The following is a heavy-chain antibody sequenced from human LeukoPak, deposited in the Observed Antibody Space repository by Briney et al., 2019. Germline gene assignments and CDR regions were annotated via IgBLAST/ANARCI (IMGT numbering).Heavy chain of an antibody. V-gene: IGHV3-21*01. CDR2: ISSSSSYI. CDR3: ARAKAIFGVVSNWFDP. D-gene: IGHD3-3*01. J-gene: IGHJ5*02. Sequence: GGSLRLSCAASGFTFSSYSMNWVRQAPGKGLEWVSSISSSSSYIYYADSVKGRFTISRDNAKNSLYLQMNSLRAEDTAVYYCARAKAIFGVVSNWFDPWGQGTLVTVSS. CDR1: GFTFSSYS.